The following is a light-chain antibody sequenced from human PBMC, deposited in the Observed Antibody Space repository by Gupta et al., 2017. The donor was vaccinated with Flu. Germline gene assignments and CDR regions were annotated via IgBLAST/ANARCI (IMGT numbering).Light chain of an antibody. CDR3: QQDGSSPPIT. J-gene: IGKJ4*01. CDR1: QSISASY. Sequence: EIVLTQSPGTLSLSPGERATLSCRASQSISASYLAWYQQRPGQPPRLLIYGASGRATGIPDRFSGSGSGTDFTLTISRREPEDFAVYYCQQDGSSPPITFGGGTKVEIK. CDR2: GAS. V-gene: IGKV3-20*01.